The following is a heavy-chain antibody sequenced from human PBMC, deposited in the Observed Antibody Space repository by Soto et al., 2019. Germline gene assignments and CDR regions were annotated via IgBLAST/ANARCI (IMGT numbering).Heavy chain of an antibody. CDR2: IIPIFGTA. V-gene: IGHV1-69*01. J-gene: IGHJ6*02. Sequence: QVQLVQSGAEVKKPGSSVKVSCKASGGTFSSYAISWVRQAPGQGLEWMGGIIPIFGTANYAQKFQGRVTITADESTSTAYMELSSLRSEDTAVYYCAGRFSDQGALWFGELPLRRYYYYGMDVWGQGTTVTVSS. D-gene: IGHD3-10*01. CDR1: GGTFSSYA. CDR3: AGRFSDQGALWFGELPLRRYYYYGMDV.